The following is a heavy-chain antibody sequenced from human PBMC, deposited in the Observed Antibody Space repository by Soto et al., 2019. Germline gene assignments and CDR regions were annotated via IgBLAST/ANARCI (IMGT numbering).Heavy chain of an antibody. CDR1: GFTFSSYW. D-gene: IGHD3-22*01. CDR2: INSDGSST. V-gene: IGHV3-74*01. Sequence: GVSLSLSCAASGFTFSSYWMHWVRQAPGKGLVWVSRINSDGSSTSYADSVKGRFTISRDNAKNTLYLQMNSLRAEDTAVYYCARDPSYDSSGYPDYWGQGTLVTVSS. J-gene: IGHJ4*02. CDR3: ARDPSYDSSGYPDY.